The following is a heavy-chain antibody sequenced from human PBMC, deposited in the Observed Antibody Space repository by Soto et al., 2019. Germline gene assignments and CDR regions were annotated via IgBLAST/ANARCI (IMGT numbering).Heavy chain of an antibody. D-gene: IGHD6-19*01. CDR3: AREVEYTSAFGISSSFDY. CDR2: ISKGGSNP. Sequence: QGQLEESGGGVVQPGRSLRLSCAASGFTLSSYAIHWVRQAPGKGLEWVTVISKGGSNPYFADSVKGRFTISRDNSKNTLYLQMNSLRSEDTAVYYCAREVEYTSAFGISSSFDYWGQGTLVTVSS. CDR1: GFTLSSYA. J-gene: IGHJ4*02. V-gene: IGHV3-30-3*01.